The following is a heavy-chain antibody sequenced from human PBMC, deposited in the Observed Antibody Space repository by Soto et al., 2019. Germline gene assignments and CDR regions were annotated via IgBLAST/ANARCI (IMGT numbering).Heavy chain of an antibody. CDR3: ARGDRPRALNYYFDY. D-gene: IGHD2-15*01. CDR2: IIPIFGTA. Sequence: ASVKVSRKVSGGTFSSYAIRWVRQAPGQGLEWMGGIIPIFGTANYAQKFQGRVTITADESTSTAYMELSSLRSEDTAVYYCARGDRPRALNYYFDYWGQGTLVTVSS. J-gene: IGHJ4*02. V-gene: IGHV1-69*13. CDR1: GGTFSSYA.